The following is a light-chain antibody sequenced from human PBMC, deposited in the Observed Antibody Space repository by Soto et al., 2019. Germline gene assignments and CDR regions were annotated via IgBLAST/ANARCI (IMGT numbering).Light chain of an antibody. J-gene: IGKJ4*01. V-gene: IGKV1-33*01. CDR3: QHYDHLPPLS. CDR1: QDIRNY. Sequence: DIQMTQSPSSLSASEGDRVTITCQASQDIRNYLNWYQQKPGKAPNLLIYDASNLRAGVPSRFSGSGSGTEFTITISSLQPEDIATYYCQHYDHLPPLSFGGGTKVEIK. CDR2: DAS.